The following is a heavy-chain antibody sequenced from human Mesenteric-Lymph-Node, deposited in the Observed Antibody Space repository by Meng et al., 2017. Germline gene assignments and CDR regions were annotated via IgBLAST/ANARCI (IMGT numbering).Heavy chain of an antibody. D-gene: IGHD3-3*01. CDR1: GFTFSDYY. CDR2: ISYSADIT. J-gene: IGHJ4*02. Sequence: QVQLVEAGGGLVNPGGSLRLSCAASGFTFSDYYMTWVRQAPGKGLEWVACISYSADITYYADSVKGRLTISRDNGKNSVFLQMNSLRVEDTAVYYCARGSVASRLDYWGQGTLVTVSS. CDR3: ARGSVASRLDY. V-gene: IGHV3-11*01.